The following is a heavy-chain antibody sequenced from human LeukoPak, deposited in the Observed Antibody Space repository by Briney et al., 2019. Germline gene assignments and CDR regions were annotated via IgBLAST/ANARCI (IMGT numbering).Heavy chain of an antibody. CDR2: INSDGSST. V-gene: IGHV3-74*01. Sequence: GGSLRLSCAASGFTFSSYWMHWDRQAPGKGLVWVSRINSDGSSTSYADSVKGRFTISRDDSKNTVYLQINSLTAEDTAVYYCGRDSRWAQPDHWGQGTLVTVSS. D-gene: IGHD5-24*01. CDR3: GRDSRWAQPDH. J-gene: IGHJ4*02. CDR1: GFTFSSYW.